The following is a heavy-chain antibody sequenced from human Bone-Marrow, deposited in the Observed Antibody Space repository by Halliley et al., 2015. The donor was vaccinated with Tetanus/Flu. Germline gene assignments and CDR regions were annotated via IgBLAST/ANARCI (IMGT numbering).Heavy chain of an antibody. CDR2: ISGCGDNK. V-gene: IGHV3-23*01. CDR3: AKGLSTRWPQSRFDN. J-gene: IGHJ4*02. Sequence: WISVISGCGDNKFYADSLRGRFPISRDNSKNTLFLEMNSLRAEDTAVYFCAKGLSTRWPQSRFDNWGQGTLVTVYS. D-gene: IGHD4-4*01.